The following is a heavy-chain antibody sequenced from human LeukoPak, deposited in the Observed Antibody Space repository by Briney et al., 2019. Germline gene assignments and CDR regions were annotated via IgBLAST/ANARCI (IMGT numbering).Heavy chain of an antibody. V-gene: IGHV3-23*01. D-gene: IGHD3-10*01. CDR2: ISTGGDTI. CDR3: ARGPYYGSGSHFSYYGMDV. CDR1: GFTFSTYS. Sequence: GGSLRLSCAASGFTFSTYSMSWVRQAPGKGLEWVSAISTGGDTIYYADSVKGWFTVSRDNSKNTVYVEMNSLRAEDTAMYYCARGPYYGSGSHFSYYGMDVWGQGTTVTVSS. J-gene: IGHJ6*02.